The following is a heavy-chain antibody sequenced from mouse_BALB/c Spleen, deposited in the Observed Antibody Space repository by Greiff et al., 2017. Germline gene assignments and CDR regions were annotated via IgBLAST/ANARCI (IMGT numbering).Heavy chain of an antibody. D-gene: IGHD2-1*01. CDR3: ARGGNGNYPFAY. V-gene: IGHV1-7*01. Sequence: VQLQQSGAELAKPGASVKMSCKASGYTFTSYWMHWVKQRPGQGLEWIGYINPSTGYTEYNQKFKDKATLTADKSSSTAYMQLSSLTSEDSAVYYCARGGNGNYPFAYWGQGTLVTVSA. J-gene: IGHJ3*01. CDR2: INPSTGYT. CDR1: GYTFTSYW.